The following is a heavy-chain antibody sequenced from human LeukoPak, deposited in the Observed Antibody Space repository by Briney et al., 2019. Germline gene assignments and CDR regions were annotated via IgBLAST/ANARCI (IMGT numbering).Heavy chain of an antibody. V-gene: IGHV3-74*01. D-gene: IGHD6-13*01. J-gene: IGHJ3*01. Sequence: GGSLRLSCAASGFTLSEYWMHWVRQAPGKGLAWVSHINRDGGLTNYADSVKGRFTVSRDNARNILYLQMDSLRAEDTARYFCAREEHRLAAAGTSAFDLGGQGTLVTVSP. CDR1: GFTLSEYW. CDR2: INRDGGLT. CDR3: AREEHRLAAAGTSAFDL.